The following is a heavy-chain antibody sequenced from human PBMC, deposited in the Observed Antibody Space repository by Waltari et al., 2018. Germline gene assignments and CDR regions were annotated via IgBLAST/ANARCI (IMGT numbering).Heavy chain of an antibody. CDR1: GYTFTGYY. CDR2: INPNSGGT. D-gene: IGHD3-3*01. V-gene: IGHV1-2*02. J-gene: IGHJ4*02. Sequence: QVQLVQSGAEVKKPGASVKVSCKASGYTFTGYYMHWVRQAPGQGLEGMGWINPNSGGTNDAQKFQGRVTMTRDTSISTAYMELSRLRSDDTAVYYCARIYTDYDFWGGYLGYWGQGTLVTVSS. CDR3: ARIYTDYDFWGGYLGY.